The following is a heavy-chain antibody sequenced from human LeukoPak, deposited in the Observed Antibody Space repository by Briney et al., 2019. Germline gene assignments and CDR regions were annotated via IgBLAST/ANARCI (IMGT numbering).Heavy chain of an antibody. CDR2: ISGSGGST. Sequence: GGSLRLSCAASGFTVSSNYMSWVRQAPGKGLEWVSAISGSGGSTYYADSVKGRFTISRDNSKNTLYLQMNSLRAEDTAVYYCAKDRIRSVRGVINWFDPWGQGTLVTVSS. CDR3: AKDRIRSVRGVINWFDP. D-gene: IGHD3-10*01. J-gene: IGHJ5*02. CDR1: GFTVSSNY. V-gene: IGHV3-23*01.